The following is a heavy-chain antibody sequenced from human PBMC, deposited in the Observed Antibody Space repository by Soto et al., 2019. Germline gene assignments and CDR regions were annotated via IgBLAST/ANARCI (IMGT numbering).Heavy chain of an antibody. CDR1: GYTFTNHY. CDR3: AGLDSGAYYDGALDI. CDR2: VNPDSGGI. J-gene: IGHJ3*02. D-gene: IGHD3-22*01. V-gene: IGHV1-2*02. Sequence: GASVKVSCKASGYTFTNHYIHWVRQAPGQGLEWMGWVNPDSGGIKYAQKYQGRVTMTRDTSITTAYMELSRLRSDDTAVYYCAGLDSGAYYDGALDIWGQGTVVTVSS.